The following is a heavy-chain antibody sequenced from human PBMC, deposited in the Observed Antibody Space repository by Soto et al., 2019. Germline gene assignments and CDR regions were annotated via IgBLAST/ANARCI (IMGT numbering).Heavy chain of an antibody. CDR1: GGSISNSY. V-gene: IGHV4-59*01. CDR2: IYYSGNT. J-gene: IGHJ4*02. D-gene: IGHD2-15*01. CDR3: ARGELGYCSGGRCLTDFDY. Sequence: SETLSLTCSVSGGSISNSYWSWIRQPPGKGLEWIGCIYYSGNTYYNPSLKRRFSISVDTSKNQFSLQLSSVTAADTAVYYCARGELGYCSGGRCLTDFDYWGQGTLVTVSS.